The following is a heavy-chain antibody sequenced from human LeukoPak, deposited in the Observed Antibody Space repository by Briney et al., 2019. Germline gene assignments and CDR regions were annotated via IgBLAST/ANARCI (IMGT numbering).Heavy chain of an antibody. CDR3: ARVGHYDILTGYNSLRNYYYYMDV. CDR1: GFTFSDYY. CDR2: ISSSGSTI. V-gene: IGHV3-11*01. Sequence: GSLRLSCAASGFTFSDYYMSWIRQAPGKGLEWVSYISSSGSTIYYADSVKGRFTISRDNAKNSLYLQMNSLRAEDTAVYYCARVGHYDILTGYNSLRNYYYYMDVWGKGTTVTVSS. D-gene: IGHD3-9*01. J-gene: IGHJ6*03.